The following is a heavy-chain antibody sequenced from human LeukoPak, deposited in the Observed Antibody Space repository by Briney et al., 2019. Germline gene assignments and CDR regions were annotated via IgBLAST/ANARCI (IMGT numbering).Heavy chain of an antibody. CDR1: GFTFSSYA. CDR2: ISSNGGST. CDR3: VKGYCSSISCYGDY. V-gene: IGHV3-64D*09. Sequence: GGSLRLSCSASGFTFSSYAMHWVRHAPGKGLEYVSAISSNGGSTYYADSVKGRFTISRDNSKNTLYLQMSSLRAEDTAVYYCVKGYCSSISCYGDYWGQGTLVTFSS. D-gene: IGHD2-2*01. J-gene: IGHJ4*02.